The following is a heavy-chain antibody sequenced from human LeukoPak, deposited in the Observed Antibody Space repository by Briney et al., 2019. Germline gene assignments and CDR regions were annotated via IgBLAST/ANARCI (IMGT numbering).Heavy chain of an antibody. CDR1: GITLSNYG. CDR2: MSGSGGGT. V-gene: IGHV3-23*01. J-gene: IGHJ4*02. D-gene: IGHD3-22*01. Sequence: GGSLRLSCAVSGITLSNYGMSWVRKAPGKGLEWVAGMSGSGGGTNYADSVKGRFTVSRDNSKNTLYLQMKSLRAEDTAVYFCAKRGVVIRVILVGFYKEAYYFDSWGQGALVTVSS. CDR3: AKRGVVIRVILVGFYKEAYYFDS.